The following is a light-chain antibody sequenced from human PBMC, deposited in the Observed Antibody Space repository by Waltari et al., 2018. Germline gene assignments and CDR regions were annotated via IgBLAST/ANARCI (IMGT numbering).Light chain of an antibody. CDR2: DAS. CDR1: QSVSSY. Sequence: IVWTQSPATLSLSPGERATLCCRASQSVSSYLAWYQQQPGQAPRRLIYDASNRATGIPARFSGSGSGTDFTLTISSLEPEDSAVYYCQQRFTFGPGTKVDIK. J-gene: IGKJ3*01. CDR3: QQRFT. V-gene: IGKV3-11*01.